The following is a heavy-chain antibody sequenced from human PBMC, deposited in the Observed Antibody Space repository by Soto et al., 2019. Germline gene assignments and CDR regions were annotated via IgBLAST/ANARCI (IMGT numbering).Heavy chain of an antibody. CDR1: GGTFRTYA. D-gene: IGHD6-19*01. V-gene: IGHV1-69*12. CDR3: AKGAVAGTPTSYYYYGMDV. J-gene: IGHJ6*02. Sequence: QVQLLQSGAEVKKPGSSVRVSCEASGGTFRTYAISWVRQAPGQGLEWMGEIIPIFGTVNYAQKFQGRVTITADESTTTVYMDLRSLRSEDTAVYYCAKGAVAGTPTSYYYYGMDVWGQGTTVTVS. CDR2: IIPIFGTV.